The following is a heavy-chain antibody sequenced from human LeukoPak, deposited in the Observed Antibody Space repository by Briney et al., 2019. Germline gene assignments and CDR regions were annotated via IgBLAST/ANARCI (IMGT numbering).Heavy chain of an antibody. CDR1: GFTFSNYA. Sequence: GGSLRLSCAASGFTFSNYAMSWVRQAPGKGLEWVSVIRGSGRTTDSADSVKGRFTLSRDNSKNTLYLQMNSLRAEDTAVYYCAKQSRSSGWYPIDYWGQGTLVTVSS. V-gene: IGHV3-23*01. J-gene: IGHJ4*02. D-gene: IGHD6-19*01. CDR3: AKQSRSSGWYPIDY. CDR2: IRGSGRTT.